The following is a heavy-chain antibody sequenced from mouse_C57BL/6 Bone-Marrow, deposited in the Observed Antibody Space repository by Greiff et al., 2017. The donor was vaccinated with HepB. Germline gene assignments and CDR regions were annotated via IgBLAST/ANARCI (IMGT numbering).Heavy chain of an antibody. J-gene: IGHJ2*01. Sequence: EVKVVESGGGLVQPGGSMKLSCAASGFTFSDAWMDWVRQSPEKGLEWVAEIRNKANNHATYYAESVKGRFTISRDDSKSSVYLQMNSLRAEDTGIYYCTSYSLYYFDYWGQGTTLTVSS. CDR3: TSYSLYYFDY. CDR2: IRNKANNHAT. V-gene: IGHV6-6*01. CDR1: GFTFSDAW. D-gene: IGHD2-10*01.